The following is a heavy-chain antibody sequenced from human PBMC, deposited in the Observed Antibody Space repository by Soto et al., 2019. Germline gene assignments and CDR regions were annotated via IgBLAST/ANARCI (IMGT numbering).Heavy chain of an antibody. CDR3: AREFPGALVWGRAFDI. Sequence: SETLSLTCAVSGYSISSGYYWGWIRQPPGKGLEWIGSIYHSGGTYYNPSLKSRVTISVGTSKNQFSLKLSSVTAADTAVYFCAREFPGALVWGRAFDIWGPGTMVTVSS. V-gene: IGHV4-38-2*02. CDR1: GYSISSGYY. CDR2: IYHSGGT. D-gene: IGHD2-2*01. J-gene: IGHJ3*02.